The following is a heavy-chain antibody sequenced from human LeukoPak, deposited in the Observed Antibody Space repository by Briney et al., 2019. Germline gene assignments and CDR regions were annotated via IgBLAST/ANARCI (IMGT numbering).Heavy chain of an antibody. J-gene: IGHJ4*02. CDR2: INHSGST. V-gene: IGHV4-34*01. D-gene: IGHD3-9*01. CDR1: GGSFSGYY. CDR3: AREWDTSSFDPRASGDY. Sequence: SETLSLTCAVYGGSFSGYYWSWIRQPPGKGLEWIGEINHSGSTNYNPSLKSRVTISLDTSKHQFFLKLTSVTAADTAVYYCAREWDTSSFDPRASGDYWGQGTPVTVSS.